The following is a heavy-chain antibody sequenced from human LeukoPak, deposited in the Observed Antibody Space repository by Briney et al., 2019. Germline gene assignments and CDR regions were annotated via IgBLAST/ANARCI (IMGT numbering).Heavy chain of an antibody. CDR2: ISSSGTTI. CDR1: GITFSSYE. J-gene: IGHJ4*02. CDR3: ARAGPSSSWHQFDY. V-gene: IGHV3-48*03. D-gene: IGHD6-13*01. Sequence: GGSLRLSCAASGITFSSYEMNWVRQAPGKGLEWVSYISSSGTTIYYADSVKDRFTISRDNAKNSLYLQMNRLRAEDTAVYYCARAGPSSSWHQFDYWGQGTLVTVSS.